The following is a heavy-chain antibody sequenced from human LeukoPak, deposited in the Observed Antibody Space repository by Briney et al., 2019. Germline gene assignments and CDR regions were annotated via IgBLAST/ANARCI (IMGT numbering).Heavy chain of an antibody. V-gene: IGHV4-4*02. CDR3: AKKKGSRGGFDY. Sequence: SGTLSLTCAVSGGSISSSNWWSRVRQPPGKGLEWIGEIYHSGSTNYNPSLESRVTISVDKSKNQFSLKLSSVTAADTAVYYCAKKKGSRGGFDYWGQGTLVTVSS. CDR1: GGSISSSNW. D-gene: IGHD6-13*01. J-gene: IGHJ4*02. CDR2: IYHSGST.